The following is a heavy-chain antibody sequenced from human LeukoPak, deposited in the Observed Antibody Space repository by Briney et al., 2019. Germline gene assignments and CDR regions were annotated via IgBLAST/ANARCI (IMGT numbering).Heavy chain of an antibody. CDR3: ARGTEAAAGTCPFDY. J-gene: IGHJ4*02. CDR1: GFTFSDYA. V-gene: IGHV3-72*01. Sequence: GGSVTLSCAASGFTFSDYAMDWVRQAPGKGLEWVGRIXNKANSYTTEYTASVQGSFTISRDDSTTSLYLHIHRFSAKDAAVCYCARGTEAAAGTCPFDYWGEGGLVTVSS. D-gene: IGHD6-13*01. CDR2: IXNKANSYTT.